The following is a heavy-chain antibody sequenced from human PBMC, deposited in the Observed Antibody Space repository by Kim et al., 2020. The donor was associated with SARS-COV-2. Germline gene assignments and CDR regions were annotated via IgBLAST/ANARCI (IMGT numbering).Heavy chain of an antibody. CDR3: TRRGTGGSYSNSPFDC. J-gene: IGHJ4*02. CDR1: GFSVNSHA. D-gene: IGHD3-10*01. V-gene: IGHV3-23*01. CDR2: ISASGGST. Sequence: GGSLRLSCAVSGFSVNSHAMSWVRQTPEKGLEWVAGISASGGSTYYAESVKGRFTLSRDNSENTLFLQVNSLRADDTGVYFCTRRGTGGSYSNSPFDCWGQGTLVTVSS.